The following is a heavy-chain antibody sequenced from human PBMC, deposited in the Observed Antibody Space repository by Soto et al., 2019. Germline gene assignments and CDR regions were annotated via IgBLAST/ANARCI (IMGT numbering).Heavy chain of an antibody. CDR1: GFTFSSYA. J-gene: IGHJ4*02. Sequence: GGSLRLSCAASGFTFSSYAMHWVRQAPGKGLEWVAVISYDGSNKYYADSVKGRFTISRDNSKNTLYLQMNSLRAEDTAVYYCARDLGSRIDRSSGWYYDYWGQGTLVTVSS. CDR2: ISYDGSNK. V-gene: IGHV3-30-3*01. CDR3: ARDLGSRIDRSSGWYYDY. D-gene: IGHD6-19*01.